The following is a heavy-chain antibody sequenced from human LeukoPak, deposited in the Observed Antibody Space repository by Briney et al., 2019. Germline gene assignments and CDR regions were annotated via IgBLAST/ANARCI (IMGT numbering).Heavy chain of an antibody. Sequence: PEWFLRFSCAASGFTVSSNYMRWVRQAPGKGLEWVSVIYSGGSTNYADSVKGRFTISRDNSKNTLYLQLNSLRVEDTAVYYCATVVRVDGFGIWGQGTMVTVSS. V-gene: IGHV3-66*01. J-gene: IGHJ3*02. CDR1: GFTVSSNY. CDR3: ATVVRVDGFGI. D-gene: IGHD2-21*01. CDR2: IYSGGST.